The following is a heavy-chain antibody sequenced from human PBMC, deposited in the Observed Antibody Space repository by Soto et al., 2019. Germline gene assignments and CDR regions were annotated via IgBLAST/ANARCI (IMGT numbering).Heavy chain of an antibody. CDR1: GGSISTDSYY. D-gene: IGHD3-3*01. CDR2: VYYTGNT. J-gene: IGHJ6*02. V-gene: IGHV4-31*03. CDR3: ARGTYFDFWSGYGGMDF. Sequence: SETLSLTCSVSGGSISTDSYYWSWIRQHPGKGLQFLGYVYYTGNTYYSPSLNSRLTISVDTSKNQFSLKLRSVTAADTAVYYCARGTYFDFWSGYGGMDFWGQGTTVTVSS.